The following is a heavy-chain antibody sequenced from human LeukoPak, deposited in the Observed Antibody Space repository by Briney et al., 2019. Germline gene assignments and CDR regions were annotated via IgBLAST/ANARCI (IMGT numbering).Heavy chain of an antibody. J-gene: IGHJ4*02. CDR2: MSSSSSYI. V-gene: IGHV3-21*01. D-gene: IGHD5-24*01. CDR3: AREGGRGWLQRAGFDY. Sequence: GGSLRLSCAASGFTFSSYSMNWVRQAPGKGLEWVSSMSSSSSYIYYADSVKGRFTISRDNAKNSLYLQMNSLRAEDTAVYYCAREGGRGWLQRAGFDYWGQGTLVTVSS. CDR1: GFTFSSYS.